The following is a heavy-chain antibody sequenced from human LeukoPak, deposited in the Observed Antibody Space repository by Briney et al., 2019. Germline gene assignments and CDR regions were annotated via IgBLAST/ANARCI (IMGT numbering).Heavy chain of an antibody. CDR3: ARDPGYYGSGSYDRLFDY. CDR1: GYTFTGYY. V-gene: IGHV1-2*02. Sequence: ASVKVSCKASGYTFTGYYMHWVRQAPGQGLEWMGWINPNSGGTNYAQKFQGRVTMTRDTSISTAYMELSRLRSDDTAVYYCARDPGYYGSGSYDRLFDYWGQGTLVTVSS. J-gene: IGHJ4*02. CDR2: INPNSGGT. D-gene: IGHD3-10*01.